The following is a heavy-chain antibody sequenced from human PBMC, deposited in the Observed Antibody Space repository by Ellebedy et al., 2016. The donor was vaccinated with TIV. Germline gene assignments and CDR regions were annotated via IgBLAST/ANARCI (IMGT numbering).Heavy chain of an antibody. CDR2: ISSGGSNI. CDR3: ARERYSGYDSWIRSFDY. D-gene: IGHD5-12*01. CDR1: GFIFSTYN. Sequence: GESLKISCAASGFIFSTYNMNWVRQAPGKGLEWVSSISSGGSNIHYEDSVRSRFTISRDKAKNALSLQMDSLREEDKAVDYCARERYSGYDSWIRSFDYWGQGTLVSVSS. V-gene: IGHV3-21*01. J-gene: IGHJ4*02.